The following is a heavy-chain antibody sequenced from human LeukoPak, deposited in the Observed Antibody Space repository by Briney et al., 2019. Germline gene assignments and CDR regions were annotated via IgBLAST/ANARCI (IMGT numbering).Heavy chain of an antibody. V-gene: IGHV1-2*06. CDR1: GCTFTCYY. CDR2: INPNSGGT. D-gene: IGHD6-13*01. Sequence: GASVKVSCKASGCTFTCYYMHWVRQAPGQGLEWMGRINPNSGGTNYVQKFQGRVTMTRATSISTAYMELSRLRSDDTAVYYCARGQQLGTFDYWGQGTLVTVSS. J-gene: IGHJ4*02. CDR3: ARGQQLGTFDY.